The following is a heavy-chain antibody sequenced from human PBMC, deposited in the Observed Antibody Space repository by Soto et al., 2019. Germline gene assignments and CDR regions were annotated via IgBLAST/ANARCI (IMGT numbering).Heavy chain of an antibody. J-gene: IGHJ4*02. CDR1: GFTFSSYW. Sequence: EVQLVESGGGLVQPGGSLRLSCAASGFTFSSYWMSWVRQAPGKGLEWVANIKQDGSEKYYVDSVKGRFTISRDNAKNSLYLQMNSLGAEDTAVYYCAREGYYYDSSGYQGGGFDYWGQGTLVTVSS. CDR3: AREGYYYDSSGYQGGGFDY. CDR2: IKQDGSEK. D-gene: IGHD3-22*01. V-gene: IGHV3-7*03.